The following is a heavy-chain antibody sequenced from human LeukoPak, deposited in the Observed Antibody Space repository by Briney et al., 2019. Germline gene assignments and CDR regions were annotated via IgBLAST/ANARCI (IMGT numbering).Heavy chain of an antibody. V-gene: IGHV3-7*01. D-gene: IGHD3-3*01. Sequence: PGGSLRLSCAASGFTFSSYWMSWVRQAPGKELEWVANIKQDGSEKYYVDSVKGRFTISRDNAKNSLYLQMNSLRAEDTAVYYCARAAFSSDFWSGSYYFDYWGQGTLVTVSS. CDR2: IKQDGSEK. CDR3: ARAAFSSDFWSGSYYFDY. J-gene: IGHJ4*02. CDR1: GFTFSSYW.